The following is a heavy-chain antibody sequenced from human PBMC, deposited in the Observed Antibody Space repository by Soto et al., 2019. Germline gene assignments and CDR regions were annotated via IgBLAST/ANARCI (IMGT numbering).Heavy chain of an antibody. V-gene: IGHV1-46*01. D-gene: IGHD6-19*01. Sequence: ASVKVSCKASGGTFSSYAISWVRQAPGQGLEWMGIIIPSGGSTSYAQKFQGRVTMTRDTSTSTVYMELSSLRSEDTAVYYCARVAGTGNDYWGQGTLVTVSS. CDR3: ARVAGTGNDY. CDR2: IIPSGGST. J-gene: IGHJ4*02. CDR1: GGTFSSYA.